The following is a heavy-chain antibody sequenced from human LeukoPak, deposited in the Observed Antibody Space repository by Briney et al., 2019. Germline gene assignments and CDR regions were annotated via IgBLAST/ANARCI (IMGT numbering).Heavy chain of an antibody. D-gene: IGHD1-26*01. CDR3: AKDIHHYPEYFQH. J-gene: IGHJ1*01. CDR2: ISGSGGST. CDR1: GFTFSSYA. V-gene: IGHV3-23*01. Sequence: PGGSLRLSCAASGFTFSSYAMSWVRQAPGKGLEWVSAISGSGGSTYYADSVKGRFTISRDNSKNTLYLQMNSLRAEDTAVYHCAKDIHHYPEYFQHWGQGTLVTVSS.